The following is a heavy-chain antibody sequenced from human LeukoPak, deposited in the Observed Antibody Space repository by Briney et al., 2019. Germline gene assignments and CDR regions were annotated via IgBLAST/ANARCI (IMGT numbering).Heavy chain of an antibody. CDR3: ARERFLEWLPDY. V-gene: IGHV3-7*01. J-gene: IGHJ4*02. D-gene: IGHD3-3*01. CDR1: GFTFSTYW. CDR2: IKQDGSEK. Sequence: PGGSLRLSCAASGFTFSTYWISWVRRAPGRGLEWVANIKQDGSEKFYVDSVKGRFTISRDNAKNSLYLQMNRLRAEDTAVYYCARERFLEWLPDYWGQGTLVTVSS.